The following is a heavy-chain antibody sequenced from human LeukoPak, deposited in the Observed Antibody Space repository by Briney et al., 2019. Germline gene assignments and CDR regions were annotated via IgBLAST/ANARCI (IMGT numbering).Heavy chain of an antibody. CDR2: IQASGST. CDR1: GGSISSNS. D-gene: IGHD3-16*02. V-gene: IGHV4-4*07. CDR3: ARSRTNYDYVWGSYRGDMDV. Sequence: SETLSLTCTVSGGSISSNSWSWIRQPAGKGLEWIGRIQASGSTNYNPSVKSRVTISVDTSKNQFSLKLSSVTAADTAVYYCARSRTNYDYVWGSYRGDMDVWGKGTTVTISS. J-gene: IGHJ6*03.